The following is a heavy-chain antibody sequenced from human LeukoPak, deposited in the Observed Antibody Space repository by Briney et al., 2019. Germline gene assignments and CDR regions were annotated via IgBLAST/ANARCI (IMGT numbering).Heavy chain of an antibody. CDR3: ARGGDKNVM. V-gene: IGHV3-7*03. D-gene: IGHD3-10*01. J-gene: IGHJ4*02. Sequence: GGSLRLSCVVSGFTFSEYWMTWVRQAPGKGLEWVANIKEDGGQKHYVDSVKGRFTIFRDNAKNTLYLQMDSLRAEDTAVYYCARGGDKNVMGGQGTLVAVSS. CDR1: GFTFSEYW. CDR2: IKEDGGQK.